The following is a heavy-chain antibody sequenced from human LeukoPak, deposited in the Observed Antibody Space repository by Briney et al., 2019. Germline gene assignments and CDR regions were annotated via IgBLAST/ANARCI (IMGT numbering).Heavy chain of an antibody. D-gene: IGHD3-10*01. V-gene: IGHV3-11*01. CDR2: ISSSGSTI. CDR1: GFTFSDYY. Sequence: PGGSLRLSCAASGFTFSDYYMSWIRQAPGKGLEWVSYISSSGSTIYYADSVKGRFTISRDNAKNSLYPQMNSLRAEDTAVYYCARAVAGSGSYYNGPATAYNWFDPWGQGTLVTVSS. J-gene: IGHJ5*02. CDR3: ARAVAGSGSYYNGPATAYNWFDP.